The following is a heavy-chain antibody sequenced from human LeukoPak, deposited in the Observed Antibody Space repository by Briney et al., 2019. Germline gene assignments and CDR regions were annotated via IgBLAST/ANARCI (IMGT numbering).Heavy chain of an antibody. Sequence: KPSETLSLTCAVYGGSFSGYYWSWIRQPPGKGLEWIGEINHSGSTNYNPSLKSRVTISVDTSKNQFSLKLSSVTAADTAVYYCARAPRRDGYYFDYWGQGTLVTVSS. D-gene: IGHD5-24*01. V-gene: IGHV4-34*01. CDR3: ARAPRRDGYYFDY. CDR2: INHSGST. J-gene: IGHJ4*02. CDR1: GGSFSGYY.